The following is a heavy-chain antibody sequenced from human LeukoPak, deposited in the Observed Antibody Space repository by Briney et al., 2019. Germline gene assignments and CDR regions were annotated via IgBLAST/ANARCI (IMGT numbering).Heavy chain of an antibody. CDR3: ARALVVPAATDYYYYYMDV. J-gene: IGHJ6*03. Sequence: ASVKVSCKASGYTFTGYYMHWVRQAPGQGLEWMGWINPNSGGTNYAQKFQGRVTMTRDTSISTAYMELSRLRSDDTAVYYCARALVVPAATDYYYYYMDVWGKGTTVTVSS. D-gene: IGHD2-2*01. CDR1: GYTFTGYY. V-gene: IGHV1-2*02. CDR2: INPNSGGT.